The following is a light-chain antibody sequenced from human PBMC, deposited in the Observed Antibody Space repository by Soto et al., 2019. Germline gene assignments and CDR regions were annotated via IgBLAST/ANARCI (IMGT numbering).Light chain of an antibody. CDR1: SSNIGAGYD. J-gene: IGLJ2*01. CDR3: QCYDSSHVV. CDR2: GNS. V-gene: IGLV1-40*01. Sequence: QSVLTQPPSVSGAPGQRVTISCTGSSSNIGAGYDVHWYQQLPGTAPKLLIYGNSNRPSGVPDRFSGSKSGTSASLAITGLQAEDEADYCCQCYDSSHVVFGGGTKLTVL.